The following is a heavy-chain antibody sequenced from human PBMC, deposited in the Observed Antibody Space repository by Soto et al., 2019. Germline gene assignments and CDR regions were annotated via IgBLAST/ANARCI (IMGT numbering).Heavy chain of an antibody. Sequence: QVQLQQWGAGLLKPSETLSLTCAVYGGSFSGYYWSWIRQPPGKGLEWIGEINHSGSTNYNPSLTSRVTISVDTSKNQFSLKLSSVTAADTAVYYCARGLLLSHSWFDPWGQGTLVTVSS. J-gene: IGHJ5*02. D-gene: IGHD1-26*01. V-gene: IGHV4-34*01. CDR2: INHSGST. CDR1: GGSFSGYY. CDR3: ARGLLLSHSWFDP.